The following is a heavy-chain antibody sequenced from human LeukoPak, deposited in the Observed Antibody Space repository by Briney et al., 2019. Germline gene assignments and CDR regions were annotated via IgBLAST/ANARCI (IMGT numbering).Heavy chain of an antibody. Sequence: SVKDSCKDPMGTFASYAISWVRQAPGQGLEWMGRIIPIFGTVNYAQKFQSRVTMTTDESTRTAYMELSSRGSEDTAVYYCARVSTEVDTAMAVFDYWGQGTLVTVSS. V-gene: IGHV1-69*05. CDR1: MGTFASYA. CDR3: ARVSTEVDTAMAVFDY. J-gene: IGHJ4*02. D-gene: IGHD5-18*01. CDR2: IIPIFGTV.